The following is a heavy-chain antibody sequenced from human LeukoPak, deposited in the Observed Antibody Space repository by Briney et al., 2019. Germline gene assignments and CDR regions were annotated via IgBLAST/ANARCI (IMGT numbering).Heavy chain of an antibody. CDR2: ISSSSSYI. V-gene: IGHV3-21*01. J-gene: IGHJ4*02. CDR1: GFTFSSYS. D-gene: IGHD6-13*01. CDR3: ARTSSYSSSWYGEVDYFDY. Sequence: GSLRLSCAASGFTFSSYSMNWVRQAPGKGLEWVSSISSSSSYIYYADSVKGRFTISRDNAKNSLYLQMHSLRAEDTAVYYCARTSSYSSSWYGEVDYFDYWGQGTLVTVSS.